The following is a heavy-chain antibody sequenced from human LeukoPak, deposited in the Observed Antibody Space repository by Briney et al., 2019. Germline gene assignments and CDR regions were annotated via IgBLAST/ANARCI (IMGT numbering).Heavy chain of an antibody. J-gene: IGHJ6*03. V-gene: IGHV4-59*01. D-gene: IGHD6-13*01. CDR3: ARVDGYSSPGPYYYYYTDV. Sequence: SETLSLTCTVSGGSISSYYWSWIRQPPGKGLEWIGYIYYSGSTNYNPSLKSRVTISVDTSKNQFSLKLSSVTAADTAVYYCARVDGYSSPGPYYYYYTDVWGKGTTVTVSS. CDR1: GGSISSYY. CDR2: IYYSGST.